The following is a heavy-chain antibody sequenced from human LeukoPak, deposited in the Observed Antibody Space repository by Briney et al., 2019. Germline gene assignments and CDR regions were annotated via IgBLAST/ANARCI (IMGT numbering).Heavy chain of an antibody. CDR2: ISGSGAGT. CDR3: AKMVREFYTISYYFDH. J-gene: IGHJ4*02. D-gene: IGHD2-8*01. Sequence: GGSLRLSCAVSGFTFSSYAMNWVRQAPGKGLEWVSGISGSGAGTYYADSVKGRFTISRDNSKNTLYLQMNSLRAEDTAVYYCAKMVREFYTISYYFDHWGQGTLVTVSS. V-gene: IGHV3-23*01. CDR1: GFTFSSYA.